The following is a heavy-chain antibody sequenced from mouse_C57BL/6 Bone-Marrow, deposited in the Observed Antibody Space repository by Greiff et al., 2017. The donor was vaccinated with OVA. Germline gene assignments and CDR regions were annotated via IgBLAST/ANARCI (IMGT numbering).Heavy chain of an antibody. CDR2: IYPGGGYT. Sequence: QVQLKQSGAELVRPGTSVKMSCKASGYTFTNYWIGWAKQRPGHGLEWIGDIYPGGGYTNYNEKFKGKATLTADKSSSTAYMQFSSLTSEDSAIYYCARSEDGSSYFDYWGQGTTLTVSS. CDR3: ARSEDGSSYFDY. D-gene: IGHD1-1*01. CDR1: GYTFTNYW. J-gene: IGHJ2*01. V-gene: IGHV1-63*01.